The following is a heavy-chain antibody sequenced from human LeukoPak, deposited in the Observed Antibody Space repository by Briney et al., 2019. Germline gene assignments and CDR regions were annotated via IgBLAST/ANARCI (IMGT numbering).Heavy chain of an antibody. CDR1: GFSLRTSGLG. Sequence: SGPTLAKPTQTLTLTCTFSGFSLRTSGLGVGWIRQPPGKALEWLALIYWDDDKRYSPSLKSRLTITKDTSKKQVVLTMTNMDPVDTATYYCARRGPTTVVDYWGQGTLVTVSS. J-gene: IGHJ4*02. CDR2: IYWDDDK. D-gene: IGHD4-23*01. V-gene: IGHV2-5*02. CDR3: ARRGPTTVVDY.